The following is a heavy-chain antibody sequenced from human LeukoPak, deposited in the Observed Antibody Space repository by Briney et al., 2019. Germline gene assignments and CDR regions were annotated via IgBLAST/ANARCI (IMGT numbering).Heavy chain of an antibody. V-gene: IGHV4-59*01. J-gene: IGHJ6*03. D-gene: IGHD3-16*01. CDR2: IYYSGST. CDR3: AIGGEGRYYYYYYMDV. Sequence: PSETLSLTCTVSGGSISSYYWSWIRQPPGKGLEWIGYIYYSGSTNYNPSLRSRVTISVDTSKNQFSLKLSSVTAADTAVYYCAIGGEGRYYYYYYMDVWGKGTTVTVSS. CDR1: GGSISSYY.